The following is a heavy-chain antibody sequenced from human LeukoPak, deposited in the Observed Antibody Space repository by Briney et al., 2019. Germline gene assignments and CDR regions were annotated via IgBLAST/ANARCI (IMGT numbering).Heavy chain of an antibody. J-gene: IGHJ4*03. CDR2: IYSGGST. Sequence: GGSLRHSCAASGFRVSRDYMTWVRQAPGEGLEWVSLIYSGGSTSYADSVKGRFTISRDNSKNTLYLQMNSLRTEDTAVYYCARKTDHQTGGDYWGHGTLLTVSS. D-gene: IGHD1-14*01. V-gene: IGHV3-66*01. CDR1: GFRVSRDY. CDR3: ARKTDHQTGGDY.